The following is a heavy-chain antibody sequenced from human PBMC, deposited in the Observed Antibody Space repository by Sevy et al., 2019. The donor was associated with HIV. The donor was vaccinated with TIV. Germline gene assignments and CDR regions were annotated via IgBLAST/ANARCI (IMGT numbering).Heavy chain of an antibody. CDR3: ASAIVGAFDAFDI. V-gene: IGHV4-38-2*01. Sequence: SETLSLTCDVSSYSFISGYYWGWIQQPPGKGLEWFGSFYHSGSTYYNPSLKSRVSISVDTSKNHFSLKLSSVTAADTAVYYCASAIVGAFDAFDIWGQGTMVTVSS. D-gene: IGHD1-26*01. J-gene: IGHJ3*02. CDR1: SYSFISGYY. CDR2: FYHSGST.